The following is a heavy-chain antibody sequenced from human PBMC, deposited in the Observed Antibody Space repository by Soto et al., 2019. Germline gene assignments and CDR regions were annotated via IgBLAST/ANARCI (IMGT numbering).Heavy chain of an antibody. CDR2: IDWDDDK. CDR1: GFSLSTSGMR. D-gene: IGHD3-3*01. J-gene: IGHJ6*02. CDR3: ARDAYYDFWSGSKQRDYYYYGMDV. V-gene: IGHV2-70*04. Sequence: SGPTLVNPTQTLTLTCTFSGFSLSTSGMRVSWIRQPPGKALEWLARIDWDDDKFYSTSLKTRLTISKDTSKNQVVLTMTNMDPVDTATYYCARDAYYDFWSGSKQRDYYYYGMDVWGQGTTVTVSS.